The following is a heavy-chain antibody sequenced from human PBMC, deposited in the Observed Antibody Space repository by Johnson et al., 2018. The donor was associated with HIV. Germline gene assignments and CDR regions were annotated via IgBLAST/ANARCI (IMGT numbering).Heavy chain of an antibody. CDR1: GFTFDHYA. CDR2: ISWDGGNS. J-gene: IGHJ3*02. CDR3: AREGGKAINDAFDI. D-gene: IGHD3-16*01. V-gene: IGHV3-43D*03. Sequence: VQLVESGGAMVQPGGSLRLSCAVSGFTFDHYAMHWVRQVPGKGLEWVSLISWDGGNSYYADSVQGRFTISRDNSKNSLYLQMNSLRPEDTALYYCAREGGKAINDAFDIWGQGTMVTVSS.